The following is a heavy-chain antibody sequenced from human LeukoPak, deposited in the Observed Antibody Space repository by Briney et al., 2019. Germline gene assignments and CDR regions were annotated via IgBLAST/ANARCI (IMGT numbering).Heavy chain of an antibody. Sequence: GGSLRLSCAASGFTVGTKYMNWVRQAPGKGLEWGSILYSGDDTYYADSVRGRFIVSRDSSKNTLYLHMSALRAEDTAVYYCARVGDHYHWYLDLWGRGTLVTVSS. CDR3: ARVGDHYHWYLDL. J-gene: IGHJ2*01. D-gene: IGHD3-10*01. CDR1: GFTVGTKY. V-gene: IGHV3-53*01. CDR2: LYSGDDT.